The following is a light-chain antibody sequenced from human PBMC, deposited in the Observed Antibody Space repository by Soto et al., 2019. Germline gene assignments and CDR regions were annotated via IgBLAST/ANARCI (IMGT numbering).Light chain of an antibody. J-gene: IGLJ3*02. CDR3: QSYDTSLSGAWV. CDR2: GTT. V-gene: IGLV1-40*01. CDR1: PSNIGAGFD. Sequence: QSVLTQPPSVSGAPGQRITISYTGSPSNIGAGFDVHWYQQFPGTAPKLLIYGTTSRPSGVPDRFSGSQSGTSASLAITGLQAGDEADYYCQSYDTSLSGAWVFGGRTKLTVL.